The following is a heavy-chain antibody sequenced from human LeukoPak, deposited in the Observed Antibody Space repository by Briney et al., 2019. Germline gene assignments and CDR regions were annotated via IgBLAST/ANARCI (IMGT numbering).Heavy chain of an antibody. CDR1: EFTFSSYV. CDR3: ARDGGDYGDYVAG. D-gene: IGHD4-17*01. CDR2: TYIVGGGGRT. J-gene: IGHJ4*02. Sequence: GGALRLSCAASEFTFSSYVMHWVRQAPGRGVERVAVTYIVGGGGRTDYADSVKGRFTISRDNSKNTLYLQMNRQRVEDTAVYYCARDGGDYGDYVAGWGQGTLVTVYS. V-gene: IGHV3-NL1*01.